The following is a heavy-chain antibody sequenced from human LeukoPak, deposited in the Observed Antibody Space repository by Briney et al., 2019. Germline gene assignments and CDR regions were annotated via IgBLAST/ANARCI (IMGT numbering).Heavy chain of an antibody. D-gene: IGHD3-16*01. CDR1: GGSFSGYY. CDR3: ARGRTGGGFDY. Sequence: SETLSLTCAVYGGSFSGYYWSWIRQPPGKGLEWIGEIKHSGSTNYNPSLKSRVTISVDTSKNQFSLKLSSVTAADTAVYYCARGRTGGGFDYWGQGTLVTASS. CDR2: IKHSGST. V-gene: IGHV4-34*01. J-gene: IGHJ4*02.